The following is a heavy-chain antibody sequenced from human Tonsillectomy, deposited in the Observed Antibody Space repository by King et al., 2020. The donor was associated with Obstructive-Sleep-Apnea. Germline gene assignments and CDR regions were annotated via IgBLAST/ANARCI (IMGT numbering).Heavy chain of an antibody. J-gene: IGHJ3*02. CDR3: AREKRYGSGGYYMGAFDI. CDR2: ISSSSCTI. Sequence: VQLVESGGGLVQPGGSLRLSCAASGFTFSSYSMNWVRQAPGKGLEWVAYISSSSCTIYYADSVKGRFTISRDNAKNSLYLQMNSLRAEDTAVYYCAREKRYGSGGYYMGAFDIWGQGTMVTVSS. CDR1: GFTFSSYS. D-gene: IGHD3-10*01. V-gene: IGHV3-48*01.